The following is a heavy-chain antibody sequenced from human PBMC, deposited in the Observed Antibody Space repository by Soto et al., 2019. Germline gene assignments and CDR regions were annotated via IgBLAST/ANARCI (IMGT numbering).Heavy chain of an antibody. J-gene: IGHJ4*02. CDR1: GFTFRSYA. Sequence: QLLESGGGLVQPGGSLRLSYATSGFTFRSYAMSWVRQAPGKGLECVSTMTSSGGNTFYAGSVKGRFTISSDNSKSTLSLQITSLKAEDTAIYYCAKGNGAAGGRGAYFHSWGQGTLVTVSS. CDR2: MTSSGGNT. D-gene: IGHD6-13*01. V-gene: IGHV3-23*01. CDR3: AKGNGAAGGRGAYFHS.